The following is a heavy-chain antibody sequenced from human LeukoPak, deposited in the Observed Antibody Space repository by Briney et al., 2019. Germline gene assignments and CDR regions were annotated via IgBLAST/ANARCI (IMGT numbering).Heavy chain of an antibody. CDR3: ARAGLYSNAGLYSNYWFDP. D-gene: IGHD4-11*01. V-gene: IGHV4-39*07. Sequence: SETLSLTCTVSGGSISSSSYYWGWIRQPPGKGLEWIGSIYYSGSTYYNPSLKSRVTISVDTSKNQFSLKLSSVTTADTAVYYCARAGLYSNAGLYSNYWFDPWGQGTLVTVSS. J-gene: IGHJ5*02. CDR2: IYYSGST. CDR1: GGSISSSSYY.